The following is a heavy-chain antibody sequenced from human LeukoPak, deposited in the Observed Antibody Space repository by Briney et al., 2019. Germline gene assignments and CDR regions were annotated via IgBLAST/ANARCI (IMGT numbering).Heavy chain of an antibody. V-gene: IGHV1-69*04. CDR3: ARGLVGVWPFDH. Sequence: ASVKVSCKASGGTFSSYAISRVRQAPGQGLEWMGRIIPIFGIANYAQKFQGRVTITADKSTSTAYMELSSLRSEDTAVYYCARGLVGVWPFDHWGQGTLVTVSS. CDR1: GGTFSSYA. D-gene: IGHD1-26*01. J-gene: IGHJ4*02. CDR2: IIPIFGIA.